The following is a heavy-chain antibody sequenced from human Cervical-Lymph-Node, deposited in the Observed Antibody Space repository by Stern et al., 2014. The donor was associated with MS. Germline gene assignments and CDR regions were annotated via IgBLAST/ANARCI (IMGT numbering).Heavy chain of an antibody. J-gene: IGHJ4*02. CDR1: GFTFSSYG. CDR2: IWYDGSNK. CDR3: AKGDSSSPLEY. V-gene: IGHV3-33*06. Sequence: VQLVESGGGVVQPGRSLRLSCAASGFTFSSYGIHWVRQPPGKGLEWVAVIWYDGSNKYYADSVKSRFTISRDNSENTAYLQMNSLRVEDTAVYYCAKGDSSSPLEYWGQGTLVTVSS. D-gene: IGHD6-6*01.